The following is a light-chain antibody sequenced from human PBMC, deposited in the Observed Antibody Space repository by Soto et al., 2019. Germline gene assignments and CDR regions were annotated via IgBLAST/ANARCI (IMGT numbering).Light chain of an antibody. J-gene: IGLJ3*02. CDR2: RNN. Sequence: QSVLTQPPSASGTPGQRVTLSCSGSSSNIGSNYVYWYQQLPGTAPKLLIYRNNQRPSGVPDRFSGAKSGTSAYLAISGLRSEDEADYYCAACDDSLRGFNWVFGGGTKLTVL. CDR3: AACDDSLRGFNWV. CDR1: SSNIGSNY. V-gene: IGLV1-47*01.